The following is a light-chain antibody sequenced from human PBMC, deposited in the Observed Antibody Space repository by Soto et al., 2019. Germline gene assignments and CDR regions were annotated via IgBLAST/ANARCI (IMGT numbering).Light chain of an antibody. CDR1: QSLLHSNGYNY. Sequence: DIVMTQSPLSLPVTPGEPASISCRSSQSLLHSNGYNYLDWYLQKPGQSPQLLIYLGSNRASGVPDRFSGSGSGTDFTLKISRVEAEDVGVYYCQQRSNWPTLAFGQGTRLEIK. CDR2: LGS. V-gene: IGKV2-28*01. J-gene: IGKJ5*01. CDR3: QQRSNWPTLA.